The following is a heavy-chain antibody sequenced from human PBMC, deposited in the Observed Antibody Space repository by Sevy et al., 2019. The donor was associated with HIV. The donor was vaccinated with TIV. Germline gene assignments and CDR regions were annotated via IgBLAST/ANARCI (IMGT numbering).Heavy chain of an antibody. J-gene: IGHJ6*02. CDR2: IYQDGSEK. Sequence: GGSLRLSCAASGFSFRSYWMTWVRQAPGKGLEWVASIYQDGSEKYYMDSVKGRFTVSRDNAKNSLFLHMNSLRVEDTAVYYCAREGSYGDYMLSYYYGMDVWGQGTTVTVSS. CDR1: GFSFRSYW. CDR3: AREGSYGDYMLSYYYGMDV. V-gene: IGHV3-7*01. D-gene: IGHD4-17*01.